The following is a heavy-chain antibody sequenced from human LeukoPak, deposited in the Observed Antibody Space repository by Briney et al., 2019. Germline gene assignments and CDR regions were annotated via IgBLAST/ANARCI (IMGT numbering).Heavy chain of an antibody. V-gene: IGHV3-30*18. CDR3: AKGWFGKPLDY. J-gene: IGHJ4*02. Sequence: GGSLRLSCAASGFTFSSHGMHWVRQAPGKGLEWVAVISYDGSNKYYADSVKGRFTISRDHSKSTLYLQMNSLRAEDTAVYYCAKGWFGKPLDYWGQGTLVTVSS. CDR2: ISYDGSNK. D-gene: IGHD3-10*01. CDR1: GFTFSSHG.